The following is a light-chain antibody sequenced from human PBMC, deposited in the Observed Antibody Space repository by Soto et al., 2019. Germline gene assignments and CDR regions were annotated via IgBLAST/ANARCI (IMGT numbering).Light chain of an antibody. J-gene: IGKJ3*01. V-gene: IGKV4-1*01. CDR2: WAS. CDR1: QSVLYSSNNKNY. Sequence: DIVMTQSPDSLAVSLGERATINCKSSQSVLYSSNNKNYLAWYQQKPGQPPKLLIYWASTRESGVPDRFTGSGSGTDFTLTISSLQTDDVALYFCQQYYSSPFSFGPGTKVDIK. CDR3: QQYYSSPFS.